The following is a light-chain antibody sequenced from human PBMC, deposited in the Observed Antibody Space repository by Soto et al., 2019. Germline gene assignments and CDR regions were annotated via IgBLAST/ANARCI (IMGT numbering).Light chain of an antibody. V-gene: IGKV3-20*01. CDR3: QQYGNSPWT. J-gene: IGKJ1*01. CDR2: GAS. Sequence: ESVLTQSPGTLSLSPGERSTLSCRASQSVSSSYIAWYQQKPGQAPRLLIYGASSRATGIPDRFSGSGSGTEFTLTITRLEPEDFAVYHCQQYGNSPWTFGQGTKVDIK. CDR1: QSVSSSY.